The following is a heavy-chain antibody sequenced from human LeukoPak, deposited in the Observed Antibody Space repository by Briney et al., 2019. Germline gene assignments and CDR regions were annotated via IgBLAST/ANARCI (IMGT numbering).Heavy chain of an antibody. D-gene: IGHD3-10*01. CDR3: ARTPFGPDYYGSGNYGMDV. V-gene: IGHV4-31*03. CDR1: GGSISSGGYY. CDR2: IYYSGST. J-gene: IGHJ6*02. Sequence: SQTLSLTCTVSGGSISSGGYYWSWIRQHPGKGLEWIGYIYYSGSTYYNPSLKSRVTISVDTSKNQSSLKLSSVTAADTAVYYCARTPFGPDYYGSGNYGMDVWGQGTTVTVSS.